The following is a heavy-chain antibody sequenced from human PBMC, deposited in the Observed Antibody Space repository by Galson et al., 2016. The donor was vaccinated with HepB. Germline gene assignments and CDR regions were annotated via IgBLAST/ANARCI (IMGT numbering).Heavy chain of an antibody. CDR2: IWHDGSNK. D-gene: IGHD6-13*01. CDR1: GFTFSYYS. CDR3: AREMHVAAAAAFDF. J-gene: IGHJ4*02. Sequence: SLRLSCAASGFTFSYYSMHWVRQAPGKGLEWVALIWHDGSNKYYADSVKGRFTISRDNPKNTLYLQMNSLKVEDTAVYYCAREMHVAAAAAFDFWGRGTLVTVSS. V-gene: IGHV3-33*08.